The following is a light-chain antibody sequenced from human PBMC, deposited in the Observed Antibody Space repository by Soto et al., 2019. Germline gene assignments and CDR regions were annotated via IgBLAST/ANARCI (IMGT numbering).Light chain of an antibody. CDR2: FDD. CDR3: AAWDDSLNGYV. V-gene: IGLV1-36*01. CDR1: SSNIGNNA. Sequence: QSVLTQPPSVSEAPRQRATISCSGSSSNIGNNAVNWYQQLPGKAPKLLIYFDDLLPSGVSDRFSGSKSGTSASLAISGLQSEDEADYYCAAWDDSLNGYVFGTGTKVTVL. J-gene: IGLJ1*01.